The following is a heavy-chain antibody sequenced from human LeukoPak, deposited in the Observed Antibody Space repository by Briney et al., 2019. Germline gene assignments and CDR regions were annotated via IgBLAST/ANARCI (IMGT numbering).Heavy chain of an antibody. Sequence: SETLSLTCTVSGGSINNYYWSWIRQPPGKGLEWIGYIYYSGSTNYNPSLRSRVTISVDTSKNQFSLKLSSVTAADTAVYYCARVHGDYGGLDAFDIWGQGTMVTVSS. CDR1: GGSINNYY. V-gene: IGHV4-59*12. D-gene: IGHD4-17*01. CDR3: ARVHGDYGGLDAFDI. J-gene: IGHJ3*02. CDR2: IYYSGST.